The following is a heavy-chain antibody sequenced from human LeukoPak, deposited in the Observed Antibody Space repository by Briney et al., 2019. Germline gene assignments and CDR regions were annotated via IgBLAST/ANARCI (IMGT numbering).Heavy chain of an antibody. CDR1: GFSFSSYW. J-gene: IGHJ3*02. CDR2: IKQDESER. Sequence: GGSLRLSCEGSGFSFSSYWMTWVRQSPGKGPEWVANIKQDESERYTVDSVKGRFTISRDNAKNSVYLHMNSLRAEDTAVYYCARDRSRGLLDAFDIWGQGTMVTVSS. CDR3: ARDRSRGLLDAFDI. V-gene: IGHV3-7*01. D-gene: IGHD5-18*01.